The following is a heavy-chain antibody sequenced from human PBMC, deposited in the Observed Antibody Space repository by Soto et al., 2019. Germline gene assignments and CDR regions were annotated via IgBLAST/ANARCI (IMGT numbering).Heavy chain of an antibody. J-gene: IGHJ3*02. CDR1: GGSISSYY. D-gene: IGHD3-16*01. CDR3: ARASQLGALVDAFDI. V-gene: IGHV4-59*01. CDR2: IYYSGST. Sequence: SETLSLTCTVSGGSISSYYWSWIRQPPGKGLEWIGYIYYSGSTNYNPSLKSRVTISVDTSKNQSSLKLSSVTAADTAVYYCARASQLGALVDAFDIWGQGTMVTVSS.